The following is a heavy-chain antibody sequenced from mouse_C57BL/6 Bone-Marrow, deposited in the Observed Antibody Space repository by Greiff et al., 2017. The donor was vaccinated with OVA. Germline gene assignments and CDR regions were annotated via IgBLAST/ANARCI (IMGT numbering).Heavy chain of an antibody. D-gene: IGHD1-2*01. CDR3: ARGIRPFAY. Sequence: QVQLQQSGAELARPGASVTLSCKASGYTFTSSGISWVKQRTGQGLEWIGEIYPRSGNTYYNEKFKGKATLTADKSSSTAYMELRSLTSEDSAVYFCARGIRPFAYWGQGTLVTVSA. CDR2: IYPRSGNT. V-gene: IGHV1-81*01. CDR1: GYTFTSSG. J-gene: IGHJ3*01.